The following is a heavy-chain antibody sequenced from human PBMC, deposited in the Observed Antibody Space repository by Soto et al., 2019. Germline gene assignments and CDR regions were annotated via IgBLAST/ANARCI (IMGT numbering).Heavy chain of an antibody. CDR2: IIPIFGTA. V-gene: IGHV1-69*13. D-gene: IGHD6-6*01. CDR3: ARVIAARGHGMDV. J-gene: IGHJ6*02. CDR1: GGTFSSYA. Sequence: VASVKVSCKASGGTFSSYAISWVRQAPGQGLEWMGGIIPIFGTANYAQKFQGRVTITADESTSTAYMELSSLRSEDTAVYYCARVIAARGHGMDVWGQGTTVTVSS.